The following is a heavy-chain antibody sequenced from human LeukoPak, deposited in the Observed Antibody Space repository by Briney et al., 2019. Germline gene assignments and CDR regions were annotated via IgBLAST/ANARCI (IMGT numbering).Heavy chain of an antibody. J-gene: IGHJ4*02. Sequence: GGSLRLSCSASGFTFSSYALHWVRQAPGKGLEFVSGISSNGDITYYADSVKGRFTISRDNSKNSLYLQMSSLRAEDTAVYYCAKEFEYSSSSYFYWGQGTLVTVSS. CDR3: AKEFEYSSSSYFY. D-gene: IGHD6-6*01. V-gene: IGHV3-64D*09. CDR1: GFTFSSYA. CDR2: ISSNGDIT.